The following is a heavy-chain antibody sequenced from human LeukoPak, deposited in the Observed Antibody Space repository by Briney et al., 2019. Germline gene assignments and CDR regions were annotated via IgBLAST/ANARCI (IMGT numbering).Heavy chain of an antibody. D-gene: IGHD4-17*01. J-gene: IGHJ4*02. CDR1: GVSFNDYY. CDR2: INHSGYT. V-gene: IGHV4-34*01. CDR3: TRMTTGHDY. Sequence: PSETLSLTCALSGVSFNDYYWSCVRQTPGKGLEWIGEINHSGYTNDSPSLKSRVTISIDTSRKQFSLNLRSVTVADTGIYYCTRMTTGHDYWGQGTLVSVSS.